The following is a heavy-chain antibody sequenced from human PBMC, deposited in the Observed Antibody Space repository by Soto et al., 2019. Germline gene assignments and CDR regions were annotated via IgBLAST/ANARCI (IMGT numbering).Heavy chain of an antibody. Sequence: PGGSLSLSCAASGFTFSDYYMSWIRQAPGKGLEWVSYISSSGSTIYYADSVKGRFTISRDNAKNSLYLQMNSLRAEDTAVYYCARSHLYYDSSGYPDYWGQGTLVTVSS. J-gene: IGHJ4*02. D-gene: IGHD3-22*01. CDR2: ISSSGSTI. CDR1: GFTFSDYY. CDR3: ARSHLYYDSSGYPDY. V-gene: IGHV3-11*01.